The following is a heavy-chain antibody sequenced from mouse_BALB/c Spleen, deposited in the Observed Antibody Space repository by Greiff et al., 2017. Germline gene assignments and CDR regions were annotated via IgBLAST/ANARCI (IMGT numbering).Heavy chain of an antibody. CDR3: ARDRETARAY. CDR2: ISYDGSN. Sequence: EVQRVESGPGLVKPSQSLSLTCSVTGYSITSGYYWNWIRQFPGNKLEWMGYISYDGSNNYNPSLKNRISITRDTSKNQFFLKLNSVTTEDTATYYCARDRETARAYWGQGTLVTVSA. J-gene: IGHJ3*01. CDR1: GYSITSGYY. V-gene: IGHV3-6*02. D-gene: IGHD1-2*01.